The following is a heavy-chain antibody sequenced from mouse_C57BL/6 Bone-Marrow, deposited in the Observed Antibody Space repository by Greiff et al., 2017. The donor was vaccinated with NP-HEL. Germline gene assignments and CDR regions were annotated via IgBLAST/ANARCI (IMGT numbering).Heavy chain of an antibody. D-gene: IGHD1-1*01. J-gene: IGHJ2*01. CDR1: GYTFTDYY. CDR3: ARRPYYYGSSYGIY. CDR2: INPYNGGT. V-gene: IGHV1-19*01. Sequence: VQLQQSGPVLVKPGASVKMSCKASGYTFTDYYMNWVKQSHGKSLEWIGVINPYNGGTSYNQQFKGKATLTVDKSSSTAYMELNSLTSEDSAVYYCARRPYYYGSSYGIYWGQGTTLTVSS.